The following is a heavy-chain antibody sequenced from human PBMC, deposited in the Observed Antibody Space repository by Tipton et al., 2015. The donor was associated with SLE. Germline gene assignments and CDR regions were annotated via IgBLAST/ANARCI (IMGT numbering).Heavy chain of an antibody. V-gene: IGHV3-11*04. J-gene: IGHJ6*03. Sequence: GSLRLSCAASGFTFSDYYMSWIRQAPGKGLEWVSYISSSGSTIYYADSVKGRFTISGDNAKNSLYLQMNSLRAEDTAVYYCASPPIAAAGLYYYYYMDVWGKGTTVTVSS. CDR3: ASPPIAAAGLYYYYYMDV. CDR1: GFTFSDYY. D-gene: IGHD6-13*01. CDR2: ISSSGSTI.